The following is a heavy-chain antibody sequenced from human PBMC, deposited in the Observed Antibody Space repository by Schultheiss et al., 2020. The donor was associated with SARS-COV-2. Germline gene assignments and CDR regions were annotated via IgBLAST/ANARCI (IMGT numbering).Heavy chain of an antibody. Sequence: GGSLRLSCAASGFTFSTYAMSWVRQAPGKGLEWVSAISGSGGSTYYADSVKGRFTISRDNSKNTLYLQMNSLRAEDTAVYYCGRDFSSSGAFYIWGQGTMVTVSS. D-gene: IGHD6-6*01. CDR1: GFTFSTYA. J-gene: IGHJ3*02. V-gene: IGHV3-23*01. CDR3: GRDFSSSGAFYI. CDR2: ISGSGGST.